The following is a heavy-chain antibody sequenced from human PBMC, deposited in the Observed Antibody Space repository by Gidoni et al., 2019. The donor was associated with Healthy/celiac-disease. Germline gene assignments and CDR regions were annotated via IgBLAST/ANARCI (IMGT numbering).Heavy chain of an antibody. CDR3: AKSSQRVVVTATSFDY. CDR1: GFTFADYT. Sequence: EVQLVESGGVVVQPGGSLRLSCAASGFTFADYTMHWVRQAPGKGLEWVSLISWDGGSTYYADSVKGRFTISRDNSKNSLYLQMNSLRTEDTALYYCAKSSQRVVVTATSFDYWGQGTLVTVSS. V-gene: IGHV3-43*01. CDR2: ISWDGGST. D-gene: IGHD2-21*02. J-gene: IGHJ4*02.